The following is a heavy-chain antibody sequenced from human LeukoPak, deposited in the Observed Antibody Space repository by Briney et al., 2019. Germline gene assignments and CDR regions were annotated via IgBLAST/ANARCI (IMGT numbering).Heavy chain of an antibody. V-gene: IGHV1-69*05. CDR1: GGTFSSYA. D-gene: IGHD5-24*01. J-gene: IGHJ4*02. CDR3: AREAVEMATGPLDY. Sequence: SVRVSCKASGGTFSSYAISWVRQAPGQGLEWMGGIIPIFGTANYAQKFQGRVTITTDESTSTAYMELSSLRSEDTAVYYCAREAVEMATGPLDYWGQGTLVTVSS. CDR2: IIPIFGTA.